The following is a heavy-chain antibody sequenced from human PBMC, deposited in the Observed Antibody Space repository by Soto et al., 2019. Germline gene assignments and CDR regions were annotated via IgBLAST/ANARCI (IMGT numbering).Heavy chain of an antibody. Sequence: GGSLRLSCAASGFTFSNAWMSWVRQAPGKGLEWVGRIKSKTDGGTTDYAAPVKGRFTISRDDSKNTLYLQMNSLKTEDTAVYYCTTDSYGSSWYYFDYWGQGTLVTVSS. CDR2: IKSKTDGGTT. CDR1: GFTFSNAW. CDR3: TTDSYGSSWYYFDY. V-gene: IGHV3-15*01. D-gene: IGHD6-13*01. J-gene: IGHJ4*02.